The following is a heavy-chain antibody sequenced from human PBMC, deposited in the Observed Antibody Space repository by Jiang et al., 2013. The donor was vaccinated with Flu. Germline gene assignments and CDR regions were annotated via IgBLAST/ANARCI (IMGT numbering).Heavy chain of an antibody. CDR3: ARGSADYDSSVDY. CDR2: IWYDGSNK. V-gene: IGHV3-33*01. Sequence: VIWYDGSNKYYADSVKGRFTISRDNSKNTLYLQMNSLRAEDTAVYYCARGSADYDSSVDYWGQGTLVTVSS. J-gene: IGHJ4*02. D-gene: IGHD3-22*01.